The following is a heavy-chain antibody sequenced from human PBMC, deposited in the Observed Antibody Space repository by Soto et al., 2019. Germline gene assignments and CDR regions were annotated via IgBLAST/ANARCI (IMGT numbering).Heavy chain of an antibody. CDR2: IHHSGNT. J-gene: IGHJ4*02. CDR3: ARSGLGHWSVFDS. V-gene: IGHV4-30-4*01. Sequence: SETLSLTCTVSGGSISSGDYYWSWIRQPPGKGLEWIGYIHHSGNTYSNPSLRSRITISADTSKNQFSLKLNLATAADTAVYYCARSGLGHWSVFDSWGQGTLVTVSS. D-gene: IGHD1-26*01. CDR1: GGSISSGDYY.